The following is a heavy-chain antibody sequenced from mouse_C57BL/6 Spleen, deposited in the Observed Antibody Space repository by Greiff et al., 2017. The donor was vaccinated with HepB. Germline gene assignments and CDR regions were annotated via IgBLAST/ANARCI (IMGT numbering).Heavy chain of an antibody. Sequence: QVQLKESGAELVKPGASVKLSCKASGYTFTSYWMHWVKQRPGQGLEWIGMIHPNSGSTNYNEKFKSKATLTVDKSSSTAYMQLSSLTSEDSAVYYCARVDSNYAWFAYWGQGTLVTVSA. CDR1: GYTFTSYW. D-gene: IGHD2-5*01. CDR2: IHPNSGST. V-gene: IGHV1-64*01. J-gene: IGHJ3*01. CDR3: ARVDSNYAWFAY.